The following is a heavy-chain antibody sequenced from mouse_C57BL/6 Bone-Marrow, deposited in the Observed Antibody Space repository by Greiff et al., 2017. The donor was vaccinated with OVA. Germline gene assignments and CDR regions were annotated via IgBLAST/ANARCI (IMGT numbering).Heavy chain of an antibody. CDR1: GFTFSSYA. Sequence: EVKLVESGGGLVKPGGSLKLSCAASGFTFSSYAMSWVRQTPEKRLEWVATISDGGSYTYYPDNVKGRFTISRDNAKNNLYLQMSHLQSEDTAMYYCARLLRLLFDYWGQGTTLTVAS. V-gene: IGHV5-4*03. CDR3: ARLLRLLFDY. CDR2: ISDGGSYT. D-gene: IGHD1-1*01. J-gene: IGHJ2*01.